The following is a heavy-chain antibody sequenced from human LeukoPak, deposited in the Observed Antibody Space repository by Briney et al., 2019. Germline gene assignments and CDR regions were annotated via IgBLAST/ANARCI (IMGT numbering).Heavy chain of an antibody. CDR2: ISAYNGNT. CDR3: ARDVVVVVAATRSNWFDP. V-gene: IGHV1-18*01. J-gene: IGHJ5*02. CDR1: GYTFTSYG. D-gene: IGHD2-15*01. Sequence: ASVKVSCKASGYTFTSYGISWVRQAPGQGVEWMGWISAYNGNTNYAQKLQGRVTMTTATSTSTAYMELRSLRSDDTAVYYCARDVVVVVAATRSNWFDPWGQGILVTVSS.